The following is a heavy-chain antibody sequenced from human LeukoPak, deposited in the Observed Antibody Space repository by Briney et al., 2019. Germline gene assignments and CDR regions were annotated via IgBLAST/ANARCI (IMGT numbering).Heavy chain of an antibody. CDR1: GYSFTSYW. CDR3: ARRGRLQSGWLWHGMDV. CDR2: IYPGDSDT. D-gene: IGHD5-24*01. Sequence: GESLKISCKGSGYSFTSYWIGWVRQMPGKGLEWMGIIYPGDSDTRYGPSFQGQVTISADKSISTAYLQWSSLKASDTAMYYCARRGRLQSGWLWHGMDVWGQGTTVTVS. J-gene: IGHJ6*02. V-gene: IGHV5-51*01.